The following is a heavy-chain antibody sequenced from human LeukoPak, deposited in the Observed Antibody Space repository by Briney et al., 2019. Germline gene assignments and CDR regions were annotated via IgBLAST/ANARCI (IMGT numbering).Heavy chain of an antibody. CDR1: GFTVSSTY. J-gene: IGHJ4*02. Sequence: PGGSLRLSCAASGFTVSSTYMVWVRQAPGKGLEWVSVIDSGGSTDHADSVKGRFTISRDNFKNTLYLQMNSLRVEDTAVYYCARTVPGHPDDYFDYWGQGTLVTVSS. CDR3: ARTVPGHPDDYFDY. D-gene: IGHD6-19*01. V-gene: IGHV3-66*01. CDR2: IDSGGST.